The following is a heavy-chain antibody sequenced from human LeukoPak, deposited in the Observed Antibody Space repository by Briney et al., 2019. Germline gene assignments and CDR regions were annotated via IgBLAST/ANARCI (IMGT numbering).Heavy chain of an antibody. CDR3: AKTPLSGYYFDL. D-gene: IGHD3-3*01. CDR2: ISGSGDNT. J-gene: IGHJ4*02. CDR1: GFTFSSYA. Sequence: GGSLRLSCAASGFTFSSYAMSWVRQAPGKGLEWVSTISGSGDNTYYADPVKGRFTISRDNSKNTLYLQMNSLRAEDTAVYYCAKTPLSGYYFDLWGQGTMVTVSS. V-gene: IGHV3-23*01.